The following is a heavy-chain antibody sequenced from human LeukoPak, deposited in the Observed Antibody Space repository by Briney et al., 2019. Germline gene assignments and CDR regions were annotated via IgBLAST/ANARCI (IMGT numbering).Heavy chain of an antibody. V-gene: IGHV3-7*03. CDR2: VNRDGSET. J-gene: IGHJ6*02. CDR3: ARNNGMDV. CDR1: GFALSSHW. Sequence: GGSLRLSCAASGFALSSHWMTWVRQVSGRGPEWVANVNRDGSETYYLDSVKGRFTISKDNAKNSLYLQMYSLRAEDTALYHCARNNGMDVWGQGTTVIVSS.